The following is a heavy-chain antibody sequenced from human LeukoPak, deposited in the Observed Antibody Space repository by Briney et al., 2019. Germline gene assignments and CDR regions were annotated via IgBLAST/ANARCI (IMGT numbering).Heavy chain of an antibody. CDR3: ARESGEGYGSGSYSIPNNFDY. D-gene: IGHD3-10*01. V-gene: IGHV4-34*01. J-gene: IGHJ4*02. CDR1: GGSFSGYY. Sequence: SETLSLTCAVYGGSFSGYYWSWIRQPPGKGLEWIGEINHSGSTNYNPSLKSRVTISVDTSKNQFSLKLSSVTAADTAVYYCARESGEGYGSGSYSIPNNFDYWGQGTLVTVSS. CDR2: INHSGST.